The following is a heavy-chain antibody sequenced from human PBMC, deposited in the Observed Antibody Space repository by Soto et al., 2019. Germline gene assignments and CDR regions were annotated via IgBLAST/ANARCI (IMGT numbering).Heavy chain of an antibody. CDR1: GFTFSDYY. V-gene: IGHV3-11*01. CDR2: ISSSGSTI. J-gene: IGHJ3*02. D-gene: IGHD6-19*01. Sequence: PGGSLRLSCAASGFTFSDYYMSWIRQAPGKGLEWASYISSSGSTIYYADSVKGRFTISRDNAKNSLYLQMNSLRAEDTAVYYCARDMGSGWPMDAFDIWGQGTMVTVSS. CDR3: ARDMGSGWPMDAFDI.